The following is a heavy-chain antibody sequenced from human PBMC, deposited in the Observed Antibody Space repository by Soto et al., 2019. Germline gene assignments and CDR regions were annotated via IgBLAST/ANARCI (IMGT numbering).Heavy chain of an antibody. J-gene: IGHJ4*02. CDR3: AKGFDSSAWYGFPDY. V-gene: IGHV3-23*01. CDR2: ISASGGST. Sequence: HPGGSLRLSCAASGFTFSSYAMSWVRQAPGKGLEWVSVISASGGSTYYADSEKGRFTISRDNSKNTLYLRINSLRVEDTAVYYCAKGFDSSAWYGFPDYWGQGTLVTVSS. CDR1: GFTFSSYA. D-gene: IGHD6-19*01.